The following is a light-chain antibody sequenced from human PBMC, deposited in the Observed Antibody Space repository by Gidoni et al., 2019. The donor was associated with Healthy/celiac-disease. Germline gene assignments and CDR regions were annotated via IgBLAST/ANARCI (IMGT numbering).Light chain of an antibody. J-gene: IGLJ2*01. Sequence: QSALTHPASVSRSPGQSIPISCTGTSSDVGGYNYVPWYQQHPGTAPKLMIYEVRNRPSGVSNRFSGSKSGNTASLTISGLQAEDEADYYCSSYTSSSTVVFGGGTKLTVL. CDR2: EVR. V-gene: IGLV2-14*01. CDR3: SSYTSSSTVV. CDR1: SSDVGGYNY.